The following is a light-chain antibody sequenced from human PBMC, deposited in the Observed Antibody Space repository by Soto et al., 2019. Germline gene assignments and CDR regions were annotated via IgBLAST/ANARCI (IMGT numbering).Light chain of an antibody. V-gene: IGLV2-8*01. CDR1: SSDIGGYNS. CDR2: DVT. Sequence: QSVLTQSPSASGSPGQSVTISCTGTSSDIGGYNSVSWYQQHPGKAPKVMIYDVTKRPSGVPDRFSGSKSGNTASLTVSALQAEDEADYYCSSYTHRKTLVFGTGTKATVL. J-gene: IGLJ1*01. CDR3: SSYTHRKTLV.